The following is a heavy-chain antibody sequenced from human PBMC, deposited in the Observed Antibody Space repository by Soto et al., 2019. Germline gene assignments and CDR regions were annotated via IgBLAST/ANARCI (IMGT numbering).Heavy chain of an antibody. D-gene: IGHD3-3*01. CDR2: ISSSGSTI. Sequence: GGSLRLSCAASGFTFSSYEMNWVRQAPGKGLEWVSYISSSGSTIYYADSVKGRFTISRDNAKNSLYLQMNSLRAEDTAVYYCARASTYYDFWSGYSPLKNWFDPWGQGTLVTVSS. V-gene: IGHV3-48*03. J-gene: IGHJ5*02. CDR1: GFTFSSYE. CDR3: ARASTYYDFWSGYSPLKNWFDP.